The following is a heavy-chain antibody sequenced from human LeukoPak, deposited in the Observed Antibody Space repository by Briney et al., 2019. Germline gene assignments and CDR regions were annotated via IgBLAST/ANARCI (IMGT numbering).Heavy chain of an antibody. D-gene: IGHD2-2*01. Sequence: GGSLRLSCAASGFTFSSYAMHWVRQAPGKGLEWVAVISYDGSNKYYADSVKGRFTISRDNSKNTLYLQMNSLRAEDTAVYYRARDCSSTSCASVEFWFDPWGQGTLVTVSS. CDR3: ARDCSSTSCASVEFWFDP. CDR1: GFTFSSYA. CDR2: ISYDGSNK. J-gene: IGHJ5*02. V-gene: IGHV3-30*04.